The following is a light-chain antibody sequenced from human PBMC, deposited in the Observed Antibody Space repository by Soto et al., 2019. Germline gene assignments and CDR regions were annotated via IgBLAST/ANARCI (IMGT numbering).Light chain of an antibody. J-gene: IGLJ3*02. CDR2: EVN. V-gene: IGLV2-14*01. CDR3: SSYTSSSSWV. Sequence: QSALTQPASVSGSPGQSITISCTGTSSDVGGYNSVSWYQQHPGKAPKLMIYEVNNRPSGVPNRFSGSKSGNTASLTISGLQAEDEADYYCSSYTSSSSWVFGGGTKLTVL. CDR1: SSDVGGYNS.